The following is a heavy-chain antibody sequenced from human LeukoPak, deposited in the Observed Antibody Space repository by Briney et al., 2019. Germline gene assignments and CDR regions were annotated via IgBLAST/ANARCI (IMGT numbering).Heavy chain of an antibody. CDR2: IYYSGST. CDR1: GGSISSSSYY. Sequence: PSETLSLTCTVSGGSISSSSYYWGWIRQPPGKGLEWIGSIYYSGSTYYNPSLKSRVTISVDTSKNQFSLKLSSVTAADTAVYYCARHRLYDFWSGYYYYYYYMDVWGKGTTVTVSS. D-gene: IGHD3-3*01. V-gene: IGHV4-39*01. J-gene: IGHJ6*03. CDR3: ARHRLYDFWSGYYYYYYYMDV.